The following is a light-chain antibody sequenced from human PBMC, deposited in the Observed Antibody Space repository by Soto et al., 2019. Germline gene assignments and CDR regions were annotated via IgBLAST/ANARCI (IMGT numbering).Light chain of an antibody. CDR3: QQYDVWPPIT. CDR1: LSVVDN. V-gene: IGKV3-15*01. CDR2: RAT. J-gene: IGKJ5*01. Sequence: EVLLTQSPAALSLSPGETATLSCRASLSVVDNLAWYQQRPGQAPRLLTYRATSKATGVPARFSGSGTGTDFSLTIRSLQSEDFAVYYCQQYDVWPPITFGQGTRREIK.